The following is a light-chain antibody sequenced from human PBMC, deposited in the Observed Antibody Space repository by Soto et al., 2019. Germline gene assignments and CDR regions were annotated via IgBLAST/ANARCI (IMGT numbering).Light chain of an antibody. V-gene: IGKV1-5*03. CDR3: QQYSYFAT. J-gene: IGKJ1*01. CDR1: QSISSW. CDR2: KAS. Sequence: DIQMTQSPSTLSASVGDRVTITCRASQSISSWLTWYQQKAGQAPKLLIYKASIVESGVPSRFSGCGSGTEFGLSTLSRQPDDSSSYYCQQYSYFATFGQGTRVEVK.